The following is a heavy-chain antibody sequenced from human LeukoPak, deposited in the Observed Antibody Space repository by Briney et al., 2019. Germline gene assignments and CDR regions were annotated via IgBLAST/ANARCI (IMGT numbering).Heavy chain of an antibody. V-gene: IGHV3-64*01. J-gene: IGHJ6*03. CDR1: GFTFSSYA. CDR3: AKNGGGSDYDILTGYYTVWYYYYMDV. Sequence: GGSLRLSCAASGFTFSSYAMHWVRQAPGKGLEYVSAISSNGGSTYYANSVKGRFTISRDNSKNTLYLQMGSLRAEDTAVYYCAKNGGGSDYDILTGYYTVWYYYYMDVWGKGTTVTISS. D-gene: IGHD3-9*01. CDR2: ISSNGGST.